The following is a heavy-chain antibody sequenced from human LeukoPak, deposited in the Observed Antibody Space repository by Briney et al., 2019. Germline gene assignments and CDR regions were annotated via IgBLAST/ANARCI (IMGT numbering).Heavy chain of an antibody. D-gene: IGHD6-19*01. Sequence: GGSLRLSCAASGFTFSSYWMSWVRQAPGKGLEWVANIKQDGSEKYYVDSVKGRFTISRDNAKNSLYLQMNSLRAEDTAVYYCARGNNRGKAGAVFDHWGQGTLVT. CDR3: ARGNNRGKAGAVFDH. V-gene: IGHV3-7*03. CDR2: IKQDGSEK. J-gene: IGHJ4*02. CDR1: GFTFSSYW.